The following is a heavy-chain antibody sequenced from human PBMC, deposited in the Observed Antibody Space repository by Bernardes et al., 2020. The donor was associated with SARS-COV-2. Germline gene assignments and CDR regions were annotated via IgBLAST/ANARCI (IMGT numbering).Heavy chain of an antibody. CDR1: GFTFSSYW. Sequence: GGSLRLSCAASGFTFSSYWMSWVRQAPGKGLEWVANIKQDGSEKYYVDSVKGRFTISRDNAKNSLYLQMNSLRAEDTAVYYCARDGLALICSGGSCHGGGAQFYYGMDVWGQGTTVTVSS. D-gene: IGHD2-15*01. J-gene: IGHJ6*02. V-gene: IGHV3-7*01. CDR2: IKQDGSEK. CDR3: ARDGLALICSGGSCHGGGAQFYYGMDV.